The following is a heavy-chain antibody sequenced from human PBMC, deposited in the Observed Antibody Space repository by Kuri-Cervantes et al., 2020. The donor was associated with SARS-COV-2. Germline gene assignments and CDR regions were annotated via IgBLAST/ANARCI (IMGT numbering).Heavy chain of an antibody. CDR2: IDWDDDR. D-gene: IGHD3-3*01. J-gene: IGHJ3*02. CDR3: ARGSGSTFDAFDI. Sequence: SGPTLVKPTQTLTLTCTFSGFSLSTSGMRVSWIRQPPGKALEWLARIDWDDDRFYSTSLKTRLTISKDTSKNQVVLTMTNMDPVDTATYYCARGSGSTFDAFDIWGQGTVVTVSS. V-gene: IGHV2-70*04. CDR1: GFSLSTSGMR.